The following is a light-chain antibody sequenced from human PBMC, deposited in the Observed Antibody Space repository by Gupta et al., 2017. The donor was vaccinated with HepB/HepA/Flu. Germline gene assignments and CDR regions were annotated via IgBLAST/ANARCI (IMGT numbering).Light chain of an antibody. CDR2: WAS. V-gene: IGKV4-1*01. Sequence: DIVMTQSPDSLAVSLRERSTINCKSSHLVLYSSNNKNYLDWYQQKPGQPPKLLIYWASTREYGVPDRFSGSGAGTDFTLTISSLQAEDVAVYYCQQKDSTLITFGRGTKVEIK. CDR3: QQKDSTLIT. CDR1: HLVLYSSNNKNY. J-gene: IGKJ4*01.